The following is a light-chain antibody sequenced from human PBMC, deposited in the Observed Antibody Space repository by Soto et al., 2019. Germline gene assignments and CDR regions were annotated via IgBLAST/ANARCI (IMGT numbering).Light chain of an antibody. CDR3: CSSVGSYV. Sequence: QSVLNQPASVSGSPGQSVTMSCTATSSDVENYKLVSWYQQHPGKAPKLIIYEVTKRPSGVSNRFSGSKSANTASLTISGLQPEDEADYYCCSSVGSYVFGTGTKVTV. CDR2: EVT. J-gene: IGLJ1*01. CDR1: SSDVENYKL. V-gene: IGLV2-23*02.